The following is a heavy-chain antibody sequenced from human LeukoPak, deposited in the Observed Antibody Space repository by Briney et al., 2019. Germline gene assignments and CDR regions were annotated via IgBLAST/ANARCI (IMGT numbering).Heavy chain of an antibody. J-gene: IGHJ4*02. CDR3: AKGGYTYGGRLFDY. D-gene: IGHD5-18*01. CDR1: GFTFDDYV. Sequence: GGSLRLSCAASGFTFDDYVMHWVRQAPGKGLEWVSFISGDGGTTYYADSAKGRFTISRDNGRKSLYLQMDSLRTEDTALYYCAKGGYTYGGRLFDYWGQGTLVTVSS. V-gene: IGHV3-43*02. CDR2: ISGDGGTT.